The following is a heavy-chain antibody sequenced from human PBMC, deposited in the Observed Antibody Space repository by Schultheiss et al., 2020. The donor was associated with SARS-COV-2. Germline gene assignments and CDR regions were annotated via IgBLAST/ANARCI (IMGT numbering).Heavy chain of an antibody. CDR1: GGSISSGSYY. V-gene: IGHV4-61*02. Sequence: SQTLSLTCTVSGGSISSGSYYWSWIRQPAGKGLEWIGRIYTSGSTNYNPSLKSRVTISVDTSKNQFSLKLSSVTAADTAVYYCARATPRFLEWLTPYNWFDPWGQGTLVTVSS. CDR3: ARATPRFLEWLTPYNWFDP. D-gene: IGHD3-3*01. CDR2: IYTSGST. J-gene: IGHJ5*02.